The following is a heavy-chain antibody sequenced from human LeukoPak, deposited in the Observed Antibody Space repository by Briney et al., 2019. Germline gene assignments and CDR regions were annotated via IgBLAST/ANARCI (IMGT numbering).Heavy chain of an antibody. CDR1: GFTFSSYW. D-gene: IGHD3-16*01. Sequence: GGSLRLSCAASGFTFSSYWMSWVRQAPGKGLEWVANIKQDGSEKYYVDSVKGRFTISRDNAKNSLYLQMNSLRAEDTAVYYCARVGWGWPNYFDYWGQGTLVTVSS. CDR3: ARVGWGWPNYFDY. V-gene: IGHV3-7*01. J-gene: IGHJ4*02. CDR2: IKQDGSEK.